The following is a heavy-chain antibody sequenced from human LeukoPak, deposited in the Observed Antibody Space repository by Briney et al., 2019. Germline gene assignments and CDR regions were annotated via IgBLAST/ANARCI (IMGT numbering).Heavy chain of an antibody. D-gene: IGHD4-17*01. CDR2: IYYSGST. J-gene: IGHJ6*02. CDR3: ARDRAVTTSLGGMDV. V-gene: IGHV4-59*01. Sequence: SETLSLTCTVSGGSISSYYWSWIRQPPGKGLEWIGYIYYSGSTNYKPSLKSRVTISVDTSKNQFSLKLSSVTAADTAVYYCARDRAVTTSLGGMDVWGQGTTVTVSS. CDR1: GGSISSYY.